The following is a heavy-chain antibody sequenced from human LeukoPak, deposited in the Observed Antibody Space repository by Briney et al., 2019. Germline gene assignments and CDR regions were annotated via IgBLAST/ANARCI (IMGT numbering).Heavy chain of an antibody. D-gene: IGHD2-2*01. CDR1: GFTFSSYW. V-gene: IGHV3-7*01. CDR3: AREYCSGTSCYGYFDH. CDR2: IKQDGSQI. Sequence: GGCLRLSCATSGFTFSSYWMSWVRRAPGKGLEWVANIKQDGSQIFYVDSVKGRFTIARDTAKNSLSLQMNSLRAEDTAVYYCAREYCSGTSCYGYFDHWGQGTLVTVSS. J-gene: IGHJ4*02.